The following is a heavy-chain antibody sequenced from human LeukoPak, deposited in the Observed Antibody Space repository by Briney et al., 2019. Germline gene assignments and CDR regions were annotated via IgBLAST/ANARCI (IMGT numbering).Heavy chain of an antibody. CDR2: IYYSGST. D-gene: IGHD3-16*01. CDR3: AREPRMGHDAFDI. CDR1: GGSISSSSYY. V-gene: IGHV4-39*02. Sequence: SETLSLTCTVSGGSISSSSYYWGWIRQPPGKGLEWIGSIYYSGSTYYNPSLKSRVTISADTSKNQFSLKLSSVTAADTAVYYCAREPRMGHDAFDIWGQGTMVTVSS. J-gene: IGHJ3*02.